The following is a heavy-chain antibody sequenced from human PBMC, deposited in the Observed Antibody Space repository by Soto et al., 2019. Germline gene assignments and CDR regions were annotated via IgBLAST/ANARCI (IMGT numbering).Heavy chain of an antibody. Sequence: GGSLRLSCAASGFTFSDYYISWIRQPPGKGLEWISYISSSGSTIYYADSVEGRFTISRDNAKNSLYLQMNSLRAEDSAVYYCATEIHTYALDIWGQGTMVTVSS. CDR3: ATEIHTYALDI. CDR2: ISSSGSTI. CDR1: GFTFSDYY. V-gene: IGHV3-11*01. J-gene: IGHJ3*02. D-gene: IGHD2-2*01.